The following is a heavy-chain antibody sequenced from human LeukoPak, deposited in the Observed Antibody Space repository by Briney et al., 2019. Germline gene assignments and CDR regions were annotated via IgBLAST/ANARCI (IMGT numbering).Heavy chain of an antibody. CDR3: AKGPYGDYVSHFDY. CDR1: GFTFDDYA. CDR2: ISWNSGSI. D-gene: IGHD4-17*01. Sequence: PGRSLRLSCAASGFTFDDYAMHWVRQAPGKGLEWVSGISWNSGSIGYADSVKGRFTISRDNSKNSLYLQMNSLRAEDTALYYCAKGPYGDYVSHFDYWGQGTLVTVSS. V-gene: IGHV3-9*01. J-gene: IGHJ4*02.